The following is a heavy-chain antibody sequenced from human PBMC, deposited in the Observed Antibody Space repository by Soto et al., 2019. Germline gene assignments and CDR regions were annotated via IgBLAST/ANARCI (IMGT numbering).Heavy chain of an antibody. CDR1: GFTFSSYA. V-gene: IGHV3-23*01. J-gene: IGHJ5*02. CDR3: ARELYSSGWLTGFDP. D-gene: IGHD6-13*01. CDR2: ISGSGGST. Sequence: PGGSLRLSCAASGFTFSSYAMSWVRQAPGKGLEWVSAISGSGGSTYYADSVKGRFTMSRDNSKNTVYLQMNSLRAEDTAVYYCARELYSSGWLTGFDPWGQGTLVSVSS.